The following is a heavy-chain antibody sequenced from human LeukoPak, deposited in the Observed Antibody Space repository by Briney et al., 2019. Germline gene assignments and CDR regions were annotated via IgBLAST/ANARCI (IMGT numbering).Heavy chain of an antibody. V-gene: IGHV3-11*01. Sequence: GGSLRLSCAASEFTFSDHYMTWIRQSPGKGREWISYISPSAYSTYYADSVKGRFSISRDNAKNSLYLQMNSLRVEDTAIYYCARGKRRFDIWGQGTLVTVSS. CDR2: ISPSAYST. CDR1: EFTFSDHY. J-gene: IGHJ4*02. CDR3: ARGKRRFDI.